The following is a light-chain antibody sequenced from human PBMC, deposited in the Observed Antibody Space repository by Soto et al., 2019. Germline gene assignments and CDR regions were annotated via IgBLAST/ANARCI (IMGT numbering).Light chain of an antibody. V-gene: IGKV1-5*03. CDR2: KAS. J-gene: IGKJ4*01. Sequence: DLQMTQSPSTLSASVGDRVTITCRASESISRWLAWYLQKPGKAPKLLINKASNLQSGVPSRFSGSGSGTEFTLTISSLQPDDFATYYCQQYDSNPITFGGGTKVEI. CDR1: ESISRW. CDR3: QQYDSNPIT.